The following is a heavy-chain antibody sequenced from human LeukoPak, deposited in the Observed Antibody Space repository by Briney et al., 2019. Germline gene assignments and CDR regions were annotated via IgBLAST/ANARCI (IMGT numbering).Heavy chain of an antibody. CDR2: IGHDGADK. D-gene: IGHD5-12*01. J-gene: IGHJ4*02. V-gene: IGHV3-30*04. Sequence: GGSLRLSCAASGFTLSHYALHWVRQAPGKGLEWVALIGHDGADKYYADSVKGRFLISRDNSKNTLYLQMNSLRAEDTAVYYCAKARIVATIGAYWGQGTLVTVSS. CDR3: AKARIVATIGAY. CDR1: GFTLSHYA.